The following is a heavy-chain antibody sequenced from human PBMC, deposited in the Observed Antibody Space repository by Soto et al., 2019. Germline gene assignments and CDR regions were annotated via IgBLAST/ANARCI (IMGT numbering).Heavy chain of an antibody. D-gene: IGHD3-10*01. CDR1: GGSISSGGYS. J-gene: IGHJ5*02. CDR3: ARASSNGARPEGRFGELLYGAPRRWFDP. V-gene: IGHV4-30-2*01. Sequence: QLQLQESGSGLVKPSQTLSLTCAVSGGSISSGGYSWSWIRQPPGKGLEWIGYIYHSGSTYYNPSLKSRVTISVDRSKNQFSLKLSSVTAADTAVYYCARASSNGARPEGRFGELLYGAPRRWFDPWGQGTLVTVSS. CDR2: IYHSGST.